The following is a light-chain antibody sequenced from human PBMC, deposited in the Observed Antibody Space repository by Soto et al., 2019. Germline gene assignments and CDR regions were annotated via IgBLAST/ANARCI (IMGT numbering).Light chain of an antibody. Sequence: EIVLPQSQATLSLSSGERATLSCRASQSVSNFLAWYQQKPDQPPRLLIYDASIRAAGFPARFSGSGSGTDFTLTINNLEPEYFVVYFCQQRSSWPLTFGGGTKVEI. CDR1: QSVSNF. V-gene: IGKV3-11*01. CDR2: DAS. CDR3: QQRSSWPLT. J-gene: IGKJ4*01.